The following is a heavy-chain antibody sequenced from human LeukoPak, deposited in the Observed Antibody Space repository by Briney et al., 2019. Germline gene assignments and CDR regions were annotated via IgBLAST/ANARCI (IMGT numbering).Heavy chain of an antibody. J-gene: IGHJ6*02. CDR2: IIPILGIA. CDR1: GGTLSSYA. Sequence: PVASVKVSCKASGGTLSSYAISWVRQAPGQGLEWMGGIIPILGIANYAQKFQGRVTITADKSTSTAYMELSSLRSEDTAVYYCARILTTRGVTTSYYYYYGMDVWGQGTTVTVSS. CDR3: ARILTTRGVTTSYYYYYGMDV. D-gene: IGHD3-10*01. V-gene: IGHV1-69*10.